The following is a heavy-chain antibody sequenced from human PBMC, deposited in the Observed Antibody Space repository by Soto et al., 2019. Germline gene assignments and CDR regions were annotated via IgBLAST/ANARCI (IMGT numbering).Heavy chain of an antibody. J-gene: IGHJ4*02. CDR2: ITGSSSYI. CDR1: GFTFSSYS. V-gene: IGHV3-21*02. D-gene: IGHD3-22*01. Sequence: EVQLVESGGGLVKPGGSLRLSCAASGFTFSSYSMNWVRQAPGKGLEWVSSITGSSSYIYYADSVKGRFTISRDNAKNSLYLQMNSLRAQDTAVYYCAIDVYYYDSSAYWAYWGQGTLVTVSS. CDR3: AIDVYYYDSSAYWAY.